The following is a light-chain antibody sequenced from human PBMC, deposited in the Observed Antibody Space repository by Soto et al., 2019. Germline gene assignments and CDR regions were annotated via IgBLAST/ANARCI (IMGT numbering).Light chain of an antibody. Sequence: DRFTITCRASQGISSALAWYQQKPGKAPKLLIYGASNLQSGVPPRFSGSGSGTDCTIAISSLQPEDSATYYCLQDINYPWTFGQGTKVDIK. CDR3: LQDINYPWT. CDR2: GAS. CDR1: QGISSA. V-gene: IGKV1-6*01. J-gene: IGKJ1*01.